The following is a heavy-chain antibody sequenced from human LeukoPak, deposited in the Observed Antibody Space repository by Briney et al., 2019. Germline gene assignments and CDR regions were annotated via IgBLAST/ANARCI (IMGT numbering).Heavy chain of an antibody. CDR1: GFTFSTYF. J-gene: IGHJ3*02. V-gene: IGHV3-30*18. Sequence: GGSLRLSCAASGFTFSTYFMHWVRQAPGKGLEWVAVISYDGSNKYYADSVKGRFTISRDNSKNTLYLQMNSLRAEDTAVYYCAKGLKAYYERSAFDIWGQGTMVTVSS. CDR2: ISYDGSNK. D-gene: IGHD3-22*01. CDR3: AKGLKAYYERSAFDI.